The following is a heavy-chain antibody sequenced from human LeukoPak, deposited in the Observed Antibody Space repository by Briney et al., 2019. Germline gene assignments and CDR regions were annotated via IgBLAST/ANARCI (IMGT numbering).Heavy chain of an antibody. CDR3: ARHHTPYCSGGSCLDGAFDI. CDR1: GGSISNYY. Sequence: SETLSLTCTVSGGSISNYYWSWIRQPPGKGLEWIGYIYYSGSTNYNPSLKSRVTISVDTSKNQFSLKLSSVTAADTAVYYCARHHTPYCSGGSCLDGAFDIWGQGTMVTVSS. V-gene: IGHV4-59*08. J-gene: IGHJ3*02. CDR2: IYYSGST. D-gene: IGHD2-15*01.